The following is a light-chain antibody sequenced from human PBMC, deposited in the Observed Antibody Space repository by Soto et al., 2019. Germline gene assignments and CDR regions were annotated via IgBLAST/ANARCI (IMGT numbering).Light chain of an antibody. CDR2: KAS. CDR1: QTISSW. CDR3: QHYNSYSEA. V-gene: IGKV1-5*03. J-gene: IGKJ1*01. Sequence: DAQLSHSAATVSGSVGVRVTITCRASQTISSWLAWHQQKPGKAPKLLIYKASTLKSGVPSRFSGSGSGTEFPLTISSLQPDDFATYYCQHYNSYSEAFGQGTKVDIK.